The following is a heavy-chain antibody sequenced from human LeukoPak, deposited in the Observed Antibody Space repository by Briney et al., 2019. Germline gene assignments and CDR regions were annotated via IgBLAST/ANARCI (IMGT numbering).Heavy chain of an antibody. V-gene: IGHV4-34*01. J-gene: IGHJ4*02. CDR1: GGSFSGYY. Sequence: SETLSLTCAVYGGSFSGYYWSWIRQPPGKGLEWIGEINHSGSTNYNPSLKSRVTISVDTSKNQFSLKLSSVTAADTAVYYCASLPRRYCTNGVCYRFDYWGQGTLVTVSS. CDR2: INHSGST. D-gene: IGHD2-8*01. CDR3: ASLPRRYCTNGVCYRFDY.